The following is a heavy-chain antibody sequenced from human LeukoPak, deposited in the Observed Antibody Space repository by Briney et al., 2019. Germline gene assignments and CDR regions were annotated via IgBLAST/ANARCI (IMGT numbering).Heavy chain of an antibody. CDR3: ARGYPFDS. Sequence: PGGSLRLSCAASGFTFSSYAMHWVRQAPGKGLEWVALISYDGANQFYADSVKGRSTISRDNYKKTLYLQMNSLRAEDTAVYYCARGYPFDSWGQGTLVTVSS. J-gene: IGHJ5*01. D-gene: IGHD1-14*01. CDR1: GFTFSSYA. CDR2: ISYDGANQ. V-gene: IGHV3-30*04.